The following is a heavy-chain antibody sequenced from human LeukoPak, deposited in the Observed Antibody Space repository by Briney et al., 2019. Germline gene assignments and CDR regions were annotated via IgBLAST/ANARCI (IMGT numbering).Heavy chain of an antibody. CDR3: AREGSSGWSLGY. CDR2: IYHREST. J-gene: IGHJ4*02. D-gene: IGHD6-19*01. Sequence: AETLTLTCAVSGGPIRSCNWRRWLRAPPGKGLYCIGEIYHRESTNYNQSLKGRFTISVDRSKNQFSLKLGSVTAADTAVYYCAREGSSGWSLGYWGQGTLVTVSS. V-gene: IGHV4-4*02. CDR1: GGPIRSCNW.